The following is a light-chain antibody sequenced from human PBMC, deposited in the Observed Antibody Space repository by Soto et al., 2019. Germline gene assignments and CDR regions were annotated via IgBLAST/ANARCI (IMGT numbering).Light chain of an antibody. CDR3: HQYFSLPRT. V-gene: IGKV4-1*01. J-gene: IGKJ1*01. CDR1: QSILHSPTHNNY. CDR2: WAS. Sequence: DVVMTQSPDSLAVSLGEMATINCKSSQSILHSPTHNNYLAWYQKKPGQPPKLLIYWASSRESGVPDRFSGSGSGTYFTLTINSLQAEDAAVYYCHQYFSLPRTFGQGTKVEIK.